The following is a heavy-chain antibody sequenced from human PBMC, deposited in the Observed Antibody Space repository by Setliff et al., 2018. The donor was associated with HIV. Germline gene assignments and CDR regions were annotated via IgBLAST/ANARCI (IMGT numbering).Heavy chain of an antibody. D-gene: IGHD3-22*01. CDR3: ARDYSPTFYYYDSSGTFDY. Sequence: SVKVSCKASGHTFTSYGISWVRQAPGQGLEWMGWIIPILGIANYAQKFQGRVTITAVESTSTAYMELSSLRSEDTAVYYCARDYSPTFYYYDSSGTFDYWGQGTLVTVSS. CDR2: IIPILGIA. CDR1: GHTFTSYG. V-gene: IGHV1-69*10. J-gene: IGHJ4*02.